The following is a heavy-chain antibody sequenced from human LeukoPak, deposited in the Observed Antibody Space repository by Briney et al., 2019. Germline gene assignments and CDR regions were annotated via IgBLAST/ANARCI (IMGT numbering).Heavy chain of an antibody. J-gene: IGHJ4*02. CDR3: ATLYHSSGYYVDY. CDR2: VYSSGAT. CDR1: GGSISGYY. Sequence: PSETLSLTCTVSGGSISGYYWSWIRQPPGKGLEWVGYVYSSGATNYNPSLKSRITISVDTSKNQFSLKLSSVTAADTAMYYCATLYHSSGYYVDYWGQGTLVTVSS. V-gene: IGHV4-4*08. D-gene: IGHD3-22*01.